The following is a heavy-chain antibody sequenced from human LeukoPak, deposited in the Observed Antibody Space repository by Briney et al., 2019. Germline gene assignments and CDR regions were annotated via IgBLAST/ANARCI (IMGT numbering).Heavy chain of an antibody. CDR2: ISGSGGST. J-gene: IGHJ4*02. CDR3: AKGSGIAAAGPGDRTNEYDY. Sequence: GGSLRLSCAASGFTFSSYAMSWVRQAPGKGLEWVSAISGSGGSTYYADSVKGRFTISRDNSKNTLYLQMNSLRAEDTAVYYCAKGSGIAAAGPGDRTNEYDYWGQGTLVTVSS. D-gene: IGHD6-25*01. V-gene: IGHV3-23*01. CDR1: GFTFSSYA.